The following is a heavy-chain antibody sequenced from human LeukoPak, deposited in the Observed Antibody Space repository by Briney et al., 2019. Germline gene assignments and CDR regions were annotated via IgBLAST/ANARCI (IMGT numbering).Heavy chain of an antibody. CDR2: IYYSGST. CDR3: ARDRVGQQLVGRNYYYYYMDV. D-gene: IGHD6-13*01. CDR1: GGSISSSSYY. J-gene: IGHJ6*03. V-gene: IGHV4-39*07. Sequence: PSETLSLTCTVSGGSISSSSYYWGWIRQPPGKGLEWIGSIYYSGSTYYNPSLKSRVTISVDTSKNQFSLKLSSVTAADTAVYYCARDRVGQQLVGRNYYYYYMDVWGKGTTVTISS.